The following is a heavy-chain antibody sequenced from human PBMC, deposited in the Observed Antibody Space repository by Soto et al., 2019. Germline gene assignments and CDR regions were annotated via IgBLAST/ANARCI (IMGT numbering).Heavy chain of an antibody. Sequence: SVKVSCKASGGTFSSYAISWVRQAPGQGLEWMGGIIPIFGTANYAQKFQGGVTITADESTSTAYMELSSLRSEDTAVYYCARAAWGQGYCSSTSCFADYYYYGMDVWGQGTTVTVSS. CDR2: IIPIFGTA. J-gene: IGHJ6*02. CDR3: ARAAWGQGYCSSTSCFADYYYYGMDV. CDR1: GGTFSSYA. D-gene: IGHD2-2*01. V-gene: IGHV1-69*13.